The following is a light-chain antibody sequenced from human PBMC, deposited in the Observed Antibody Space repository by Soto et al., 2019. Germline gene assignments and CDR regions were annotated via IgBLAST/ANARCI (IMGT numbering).Light chain of an antibody. CDR3: LLYYGGVRL. CDR1: SGAVTSGHY. J-gene: IGLJ2*01. CDR2: DTS. V-gene: IGLV7-46*01. Sequence: QAVVTQEPSLTVSPGGTVTLTCDSSSGAVTSGHYPYWFQQKPGQAPRTLIYDTSNKHSWTPARFSGSLLGGKAALTLSGAQPEDEADYYCLLYYGGVRLFGGGTKLTV.